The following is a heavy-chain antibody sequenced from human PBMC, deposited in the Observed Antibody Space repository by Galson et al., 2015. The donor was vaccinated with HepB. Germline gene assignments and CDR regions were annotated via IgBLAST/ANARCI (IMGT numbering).Heavy chain of an antibody. J-gene: IGHJ4*02. CDR2: IWSDGSNK. D-gene: IGHD2-2*01. Sequence: SLRLSCAASGFTFSSYGIHWVRQAPGKGLEWVALIWSDGSNKYYADSVEGRFTISRDNSKNTLYLQMNSLRAEDTAVYYCAREGAVVPTAMPLDYWGQGTLVTVSS. CDR1: GFTFSSYG. CDR3: AREGAVVPTAMPLDY. V-gene: IGHV3-33*01.